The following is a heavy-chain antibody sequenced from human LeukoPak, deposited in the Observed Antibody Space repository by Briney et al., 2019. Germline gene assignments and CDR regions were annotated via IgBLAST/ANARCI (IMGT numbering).Heavy chain of an antibody. CDR2: IRSKSYGGTT. J-gene: IGHJ4*02. V-gene: IGHV3-49*03. CDR1: GFTFGDYA. CDR3: VRHDGMVLPV. Sequence: GRSLRLSCTASGFTFGDYAMSWFRQAPGKGLEWVGFIRSKSYGGTTEYAASVSGRFSFSRDDSKSIAYLQMNSLKTEDTAVYYCVRHDGMVLPVWGQGTLVTVSS. D-gene: IGHD3-3*01.